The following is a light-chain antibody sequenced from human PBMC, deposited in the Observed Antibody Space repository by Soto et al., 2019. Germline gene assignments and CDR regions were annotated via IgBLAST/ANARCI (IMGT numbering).Light chain of an antibody. CDR1: QNFGTTY. CDR2: GAS. CDR3: QQYGNSP. J-gene: IGKJ4*01. Sequence: RVLTHFPGTLSFSPLYRSTQSFKASQNFGTTYLAWYQQKPGQAPRLLIYGASSRATGIPDRFSGSVSGTDFTLTISRLEPEDFAMYYCQQYGNSPFGGGTKVDIK. V-gene: IGKV3-20*01.